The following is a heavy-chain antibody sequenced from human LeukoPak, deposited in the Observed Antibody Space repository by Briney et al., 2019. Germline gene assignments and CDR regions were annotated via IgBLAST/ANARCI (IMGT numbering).Heavy chain of an antibody. D-gene: IGHD3-10*01. V-gene: IGHV1-8*02. Sequence: ASVKVSCKASGYTFISYDINWVRQAAGQGLEWMGWMNPNSGNTGYAQKFQGRVTMTRNTSISTAYMELSGLRSDDTAVYYCARGGERANFYGLGSSPNGFDPWGQGTLVTVSS. CDR3: ARGGERANFYGLGSSPNGFDP. CDR2: MNPNSGNT. CDR1: GYTFISYD. J-gene: IGHJ5*02.